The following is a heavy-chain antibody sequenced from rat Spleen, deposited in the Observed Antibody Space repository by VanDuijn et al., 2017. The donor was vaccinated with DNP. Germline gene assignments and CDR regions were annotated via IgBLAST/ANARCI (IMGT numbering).Heavy chain of an antibody. CDR2: INTVGGST. J-gene: IGHJ2*01. CDR3: ASWSPIAPISTSNY. D-gene: IGHD1-2*01. V-gene: IGHV5S13*01. Sequence: EVQLVESGGGLVQPGRSLKLSCAASGFTFSNYDMAWVRQAPTKGLEWVASINTVGGSTYYPDSVKGRFTISRDNAENTVYLQMNSLRSEYTATYYCASWSPIAPISTSNYWGQGVMVTVSS. CDR1: GFTFSNYD.